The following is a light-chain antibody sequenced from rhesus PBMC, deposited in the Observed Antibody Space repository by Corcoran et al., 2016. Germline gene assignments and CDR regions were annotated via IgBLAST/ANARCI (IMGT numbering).Light chain of an antibody. CDR2: AAS. Sequence: QSAPTQPPSVSGSTGQSFSISCPGTSSDIGSYNYVSWFKQHPGKAPKLLIYAASHRPSGVSDRFSGSRSANTASLTISGLQAEDEGDYYCCSFTTTMTFIFGSGTRLTVL. CDR1: SSDIGSYNY. J-gene: IGLJ1*01. CDR3: CSFTTTMTFI. V-gene: IGLV2S7*01.